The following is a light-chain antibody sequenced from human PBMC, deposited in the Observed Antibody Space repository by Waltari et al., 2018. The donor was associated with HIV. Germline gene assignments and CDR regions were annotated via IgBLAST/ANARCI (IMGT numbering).Light chain of an antibody. CDR3: ASYIRGSHVL. V-gene: IGLV2-14*03. Sequence: QSRLTQPASVSGSPGQSVTISCTGAFSDIGSYSYVSWYQQHPGKVPRLMIYDVTNRPSGVSSRFSGSKSGNTASLIISGLQAEDEADYYCASYIRGSHVLFGGGTQLTV. CDR1: FSDIGSYSY. J-gene: IGLJ3*02. CDR2: DVT.